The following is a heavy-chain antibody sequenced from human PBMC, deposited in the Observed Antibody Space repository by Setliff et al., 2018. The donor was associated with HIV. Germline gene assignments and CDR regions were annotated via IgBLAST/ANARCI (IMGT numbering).Heavy chain of an antibody. J-gene: IGHJ3*02. CDR2: VDYSGSF. D-gene: IGHD3-10*01. V-gene: IGHV4-39*01. CDR3: ARLRGYYGSGSSLGGHAFDI. Sequence: SETLSLTCSVSGFSIGRTSYYWGWIRQSPGKGLECIGSVDYSGSFNVISTLRNRLTISVDTSTNQFYLNLRSVTVADTAVYFCARLRGYYGSGSSLGGHAFDIWGQGTMVTVSS. CDR1: GFSIGRTSYY.